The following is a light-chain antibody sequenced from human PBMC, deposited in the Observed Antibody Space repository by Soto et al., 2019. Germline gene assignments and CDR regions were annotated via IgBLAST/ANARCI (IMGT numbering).Light chain of an antibody. CDR1: QDIITY. J-gene: IGKJ2*01. CDR3: QQSYSLPYT. Sequence: DIQLTQSPSSLSASVGDSVTITCRASQDIITYLTWYQHKPGRAPKLLVYDASSLNSGVPSRFRGSGGGREFTLTISRLQPEDSATYYCQQSYSLPYTFGQGTKVEIK. V-gene: IGKV1-39*01. CDR2: DAS.